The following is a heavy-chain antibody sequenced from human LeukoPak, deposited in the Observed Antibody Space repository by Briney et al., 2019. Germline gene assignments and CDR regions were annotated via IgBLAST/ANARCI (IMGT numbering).Heavy chain of an antibody. CDR1: GGSISSGSYY. Sequence: PSQTLSLTCTVSGGSISSGSYYWRWIRQPAGEGLEWIGRSYGSGSTNYNPSLKSRVTTSVDTSTNQFSLKLSSVTAADAAVYYCARAQLFHSSGWSPGGDFGYWGQGTLVTVSS. CDR3: ARAQLFHSSGWSPGGDFGY. D-gene: IGHD6-19*01. V-gene: IGHV4-61*02. J-gene: IGHJ4*02. CDR2: SYGSGST.